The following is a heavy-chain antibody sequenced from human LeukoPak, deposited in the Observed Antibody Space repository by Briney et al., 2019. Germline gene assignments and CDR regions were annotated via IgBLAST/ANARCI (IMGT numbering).Heavy chain of an antibody. Sequence: SVKVSCKASGGTFSSYAISWVRQAPGQGLEWMGGIIPIFGTANYARKFQGRVTITADESTSTAYMELSSLRSEDTAVYYCARPWSADSSGYYYYYWGQGTLVTVSS. CDR2: IIPIFGTA. CDR3: ARPWSADSSGYYYYY. V-gene: IGHV1-69*13. D-gene: IGHD3-22*01. J-gene: IGHJ4*02. CDR1: GGTFSSYA.